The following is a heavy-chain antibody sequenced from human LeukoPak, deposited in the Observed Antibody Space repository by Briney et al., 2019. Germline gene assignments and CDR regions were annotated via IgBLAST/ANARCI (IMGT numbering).Heavy chain of an antibody. Sequence: GGSLRLSCAAPGFLYTMHWVRQAPGKGLEWVAVISYDGSNKCYADSVKGRFTISRDNSKLYLQMNSLRAEDTAVYYCARGKYSALEQGWLDPWGQGTLVTVSS. CDR1: GFLYT. V-gene: IGHV3-30-3*01. CDR2: ISYDGSNK. D-gene: IGHD6-6*01. CDR3: ARGKYSALEQGWLDP. J-gene: IGHJ5*02.